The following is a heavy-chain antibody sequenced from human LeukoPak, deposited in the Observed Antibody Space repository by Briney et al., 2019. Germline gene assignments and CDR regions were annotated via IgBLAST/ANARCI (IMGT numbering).Heavy chain of an antibody. CDR1: GGSISSYY. D-gene: IGHD4-17*01. J-gene: IGHJ4*02. CDR3: ARGTYGDYPVYFDY. V-gene: IGHV4-59*01. CDR2: IYYSGST. Sequence: SETLSLTCTVSGGSISSYYWSWIRQPPGKGLEWIGYIYYSGSTNYNPSLKSRVTISVDTSKNQFSLKLSSVTAADTAVYYCARGTYGDYPVYFDYWGQGTLVTVSS.